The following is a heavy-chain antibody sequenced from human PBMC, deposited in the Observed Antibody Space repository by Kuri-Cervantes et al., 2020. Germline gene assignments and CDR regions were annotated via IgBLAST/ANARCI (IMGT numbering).Heavy chain of an antibody. D-gene: IGHD1-1*01. CDR1: GYTFTNIA. V-gene: IGHV1-18*01. J-gene: IGHJ4*02. Sequence: ASVKVSCKASGYTFTNIAIGWVRHAPGQPFEWLVWINSYNSDTNYAQRVQGRSTMTTGTTTNTAYMVQRSIRSDDTATYYCARELNDIKLCPNLDYWGQGTLVTVSS. CDR3: ARELNDIKLCPNLDY. CDR2: INSYNSDT.